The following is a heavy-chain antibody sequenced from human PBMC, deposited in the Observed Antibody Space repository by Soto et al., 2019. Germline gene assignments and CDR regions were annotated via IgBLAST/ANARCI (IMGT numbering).Heavy chain of an antibody. J-gene: IGHJ6*03. Sequence: QLQLQESGPGLVKPSETLSLTCTVSGGSISSSSYYWGWIRQPPGKGLEWIGSIYYSGSTYYNPSPRGQVPIPVDPSKTNSPLKLGSVPAADPAVYSCAILPTKPYYMAVWAKGPRSPSP. CDR1: GGSISSSSYY. V-gene: IGHV4-39*01. CDR3: AILPTKPYYMAV. CDR2: IYYSGST.